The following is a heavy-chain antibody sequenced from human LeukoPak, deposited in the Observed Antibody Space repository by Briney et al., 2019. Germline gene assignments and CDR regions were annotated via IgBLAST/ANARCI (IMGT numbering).Heavy chain of an antibody. D-gene: IGHD2-8*02. Sequence: GESLKISCKGSGYSFPDYWVGWVRQSPGKDLEWLGTIYAGTSETRYSPSFQGHVTISLDKSISTAYLLLNSLKASDTAMYFCERDAGGYPDYWGQGTLATVSS. J-gene: IGHJ4*02. CDR2: IYAGTSET. CDR3: ERDAGGYPDY. V-gene: IGHV5-51*01. CDR1: GYSFPDYW.